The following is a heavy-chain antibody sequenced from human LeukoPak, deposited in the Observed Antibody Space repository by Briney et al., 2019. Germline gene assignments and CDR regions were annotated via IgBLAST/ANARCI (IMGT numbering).Heavy chain of an antibody. CDR2: LSFDGIKE. Sequence: PGGSLRLSCAASGFSFSTSSMHWVRHAPGKGLGWVSLLSFDGIKEYYADSVKGRFTIPRDNSENTLSLQMNRLRTEDTAVYSCARRHSSGWNYMDVWGRGPTVTVSS. V-gene: IGHV3-30*01. CDR1: GFSFSTSS. D-gene: IGHD6-25*01. J-gene: IGHJ6*03. CDR3: ARRHSSGWNYMDV.